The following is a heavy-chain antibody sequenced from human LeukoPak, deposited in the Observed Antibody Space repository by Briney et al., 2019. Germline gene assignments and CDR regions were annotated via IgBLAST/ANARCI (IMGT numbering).Heavy chain of an antibody. J-gene: IGHJ4*02. V-gene: IGHV3-30*18. CDR1: RFTFSSYG. D-gene: IGHD6-13*01. Sequence: PGGPLRLSCAASRFTFSSYGMHWVRQAPGKGLEWVAVISYDGSNKYYADSVKGRFTISRDNSKNTLYLQMNSLRAEDTAVYYCAKAGSWYGNNYWGQGTLVTVSS. CDR2: ISYDGSNK. CDR3: AKAGSWYGNNY.